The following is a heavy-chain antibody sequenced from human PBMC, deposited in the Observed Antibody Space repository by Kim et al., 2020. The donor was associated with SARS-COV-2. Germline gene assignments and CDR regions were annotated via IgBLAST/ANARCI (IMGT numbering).Heavy chain of an antibody. J-gene: IGHJ4*02. V-gene: IGHV3-21*01. CDR3: ARAYSSGWAYFDY. Sequence: YAGRLKGLFSISRDNDKNSLYLQMNSLRAEDTAVYYCARAYSSGWAYFDYWGQGTLVTVSS. D-gene: IGHD6-19*01.